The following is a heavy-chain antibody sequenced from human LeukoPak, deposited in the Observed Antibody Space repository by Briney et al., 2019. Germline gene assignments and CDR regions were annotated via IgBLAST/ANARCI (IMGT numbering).Heavy chain of an antibody. V-gene: IGHV3-21*01. CDR2: ISSSSSYI. D-gene: IGHD2-2*01. CDR1: GFTFSSYS. CDR3: ARDLIDQRGYFDY. J-gene: IGHJ4*02. Sequence: GGSLRLSCAASGFTFSSYSMNWVRQAPGKGLEWDSSISSSSSYIYYADSVKGRFTISRDNAKNSLYLQMNSLRAEDTAVYYCARDLIDQRGYFDYWGQGTLVTVSS.